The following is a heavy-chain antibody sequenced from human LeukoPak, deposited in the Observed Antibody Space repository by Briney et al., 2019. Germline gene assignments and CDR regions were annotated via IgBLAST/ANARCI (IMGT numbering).Heavy chain of an antibody. CDR1: GFTFSNYW. D-gene: IGHD3-3*01. J-gene: IGHJ4*02. V-gene: IGHV3-7*01. Sequence: GGSLRLSCAASGFTFSNYWMQWVRQAPGKGLEWVANINQDGSAKYYVDSVKGRFTISKGSAKNSLYLQMNSLRVDDTAVYYCTRGDPDFWGQGTLVTVSS. CDR2: INQDGSAK. CDR3: TRGDPDF.